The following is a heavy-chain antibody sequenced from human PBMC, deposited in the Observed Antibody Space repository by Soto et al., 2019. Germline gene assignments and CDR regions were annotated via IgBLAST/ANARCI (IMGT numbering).Heavy chain of an antibody. V-gene: IGHV4-59*08. CDR2: IYYSGST. J-gene: IGHJ6*03. CDR1: GGSISSYY. CDR3: ARRSNYVNYYYMDV. D-gene: IGHD4-4*01. Sequence: SETLSLTCTVSGGSISSYYWSWIRQPPGKGLEWIGYIYYSGSTNYNPSLKSRVTISVDTSKNQFSLKLSSVTAADTAVYYCARRSNYVNYYYMDVWGKGTTVTVSS.